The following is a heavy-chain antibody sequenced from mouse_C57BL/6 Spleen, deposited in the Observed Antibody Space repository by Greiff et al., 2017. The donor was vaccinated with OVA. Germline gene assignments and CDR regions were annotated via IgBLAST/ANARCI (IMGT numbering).Heavy chain of an antibody. Sequence: QVQLQQSGAELARPGASVKLSCKASGYTFTSYGISWVKQRTEQGLEWIGEIYPRSGNTYYNEKFKGKATLTADKSSSTAYMELRSLTSEDSAVYFCARGGIITTVVATSHFDYWGQGTTLTVSS. J-gene: IGHJ2*01. D-gene: IGHD1-1*01. CDR3: ARGGIITTVVATSHFDY. CDR1: GYTFTSYG. CDR2: IYPRSGNT. V-gene: IGHV1-81*01.